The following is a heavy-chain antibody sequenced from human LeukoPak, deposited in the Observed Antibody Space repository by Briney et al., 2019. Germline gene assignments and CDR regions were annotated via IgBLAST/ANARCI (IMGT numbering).Heavy chain of an antibody. D-gene: IGHD3-22*01. J-gene: IGHJ5*02. CDR3: ARDTMIRNWFDP. CDR2: MNPNSGNT. CDR1: GYTSTSYD. Sequence: ASVKVSCKASGYTSTSYDINWVRQATGQGLKWMGWMNPNSGNTGYAQKFQGRVTMTRNTSISTAYMELSSLRSEDTAVYYCARDTMIRNWFDPWGQGTLVTVSS. V-gene: IGHV1-8*01.